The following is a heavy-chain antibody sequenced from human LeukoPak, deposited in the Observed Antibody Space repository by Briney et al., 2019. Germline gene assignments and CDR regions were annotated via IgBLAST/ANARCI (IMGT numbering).Heavy chain of an antibody. CDR1: GFTFSSYS. J-gene: IGHJ4*02. D-gene: IGHD2-2*01. V-gene: IGHV3-21*01. Sequence: PGGSLRLSCAASGFTFSSYSMNWVRQAPWKGLEWVSSISGSSYYIYYADSVKGRFTISRDNAKNSLYLQMNSLRAEDTAVYYCARLPAYCSSTSCYYDYWGQGTLVTVSS. CDR3: ARLPAYCSSTSCYYDY. CDR2: ISGSSYYI.